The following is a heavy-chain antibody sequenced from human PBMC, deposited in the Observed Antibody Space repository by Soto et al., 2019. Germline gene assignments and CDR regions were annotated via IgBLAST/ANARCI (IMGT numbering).Heavy chain of an antibody. V-gene: IGHV3-23*01. CDR3: AKAQALYGLSDY. CDR1: GFTFSTHA. CDR2: ISGSGATT. Sequence: EVQLLESGGGLVQPGGSLRLSCAASGFTFSTHAMNWVRQAPGKGLEWVSGISGSGATTYYADSVKGRFTISRDNSKNTVYLQMSSLGAEDTALYYCAKAQALYGLSDYWGQGTQVTVSS. D-gene: IGHD2-8*01. J-gene: IGHJ4*02.